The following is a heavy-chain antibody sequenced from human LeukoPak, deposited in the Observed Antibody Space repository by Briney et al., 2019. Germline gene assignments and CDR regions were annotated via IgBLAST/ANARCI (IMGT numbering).Heavy chain of an antibody. V-gene: IGHV3-23*01. CDR2: ISGSGGST. J-gene: IGHJ4*02. D-gene: IGHD3-9*01. CDR1: GFTFNNYA. CDR3: ARFSSALRYFSY. Sequence: GGSLRLSCAASGFTFNNYAMSWVRQAPGKGLEWVSAISGSGGSTYYADSVKGRFTISRDNSKNTLYLQMNSLRAEDTAVYYCARFSSALRYFSYWGQGTLVTVSS.